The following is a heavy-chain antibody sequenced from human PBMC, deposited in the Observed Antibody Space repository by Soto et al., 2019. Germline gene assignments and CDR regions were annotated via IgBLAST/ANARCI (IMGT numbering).Heavy chain of an antibody. CDR1: GFTFSSYN. Sequence: EVQLVQSGGALVQPGGSLTLSCEASGFTFSSYNFNWVRQAPGKGLEWVSYISSGGGSTYYADSVKGRFTISRDNTKNSLFLHLSSLRDEDTAVYYCARDRQPVGGRGGMDVWGQGTTVTVSS. CDR2: ISSGGGST. CDR3: ARDRQPVGGRGGMDV. J-gene: IGHJ6*02. V-gene: IGHV3-48*02. D-gene: IGHD6-13*01.